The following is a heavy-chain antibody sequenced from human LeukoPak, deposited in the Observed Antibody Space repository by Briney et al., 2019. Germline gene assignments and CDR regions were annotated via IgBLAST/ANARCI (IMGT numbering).Heavy chain of an antibody. CDR2: IYTSGST. Sequence: SETLSLTRTVSGGSISSYYWSWIRQPAGKGLEWIGRIYTSGSTNYNPSLKSRVTISVDTSKNQFSLKVNSVTAADTAVYYCAREKTPIYMIWNAFDIWGQGTMVTVSS. CDR1: GGSISSYY. J-gene: IGHJ3*02. V-gene: IGHV4-4*07. D-gene: IGHD3-22*01. CDR3: AREKTPIYMIWNAFDI.